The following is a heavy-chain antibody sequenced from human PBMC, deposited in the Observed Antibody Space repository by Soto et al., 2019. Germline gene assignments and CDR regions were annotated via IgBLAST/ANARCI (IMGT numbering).Heavy chain of an antibody. D-gene: IGHD3-16*02. J-gene: IGHJ4*02. Sequence: GGSLRLSCAASGFTFSSYGMHWVRQAPGKGLEWVAVISYDGSNKYYADSVKGRFTISRDNSKNTLYLQMNSLRAEDTAVYYCAKALRSYEFGGVIVKSALDYWGQGTLVTVSS. V-gene: IGHV3-30*18. CDR3: AKALRSYEFGGVIVKSALDY. CDR2: ISYDGSNK. CDR1: GFTFSSYG.